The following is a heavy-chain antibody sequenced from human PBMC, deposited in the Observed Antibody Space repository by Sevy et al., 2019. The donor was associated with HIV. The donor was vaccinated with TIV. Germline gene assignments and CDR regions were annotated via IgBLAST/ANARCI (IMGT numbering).Heavy chain of an antibody. CDR3: AREGCTKPHDY. CDR1: GFTFSKYS. V-gene: IGHV3-23*01. CDR2: LSFGCGEI. J-gene: IGHJ4*02. D-gene: IGHD2-8*01. Sequence: GGSLRLSCAASGFTFSKYSMSWVRQPPGKGLEWVSSLSFGCGEINYADSVKGRFTISRDNSKSSVYLQMNNLRPEGTAVYYCAREGCTKPHDYWGQGPLVTVSS.